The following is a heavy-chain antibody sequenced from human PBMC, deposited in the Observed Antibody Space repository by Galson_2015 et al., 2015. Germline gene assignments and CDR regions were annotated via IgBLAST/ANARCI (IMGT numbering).Heavy chain of an antibody. J-gene: IGHJ2*01. D-gene: IGHD2-15*01. CDR3: ARDYSRTPGNWYFDL. CDR2: AYHSGSA. Sequence: ETLSLTCTVSGGSLNFYYWAWIRQPPGKGLEWIGYAYHSGSAMYNPSLKSRVAISLDSANNRISLELRAVSAADTAVYFCARDYSRTPGNWYFDLWGPGTLITVSS. V-gene: IGHV4-59*01. CDR1: GGSLNFYY.